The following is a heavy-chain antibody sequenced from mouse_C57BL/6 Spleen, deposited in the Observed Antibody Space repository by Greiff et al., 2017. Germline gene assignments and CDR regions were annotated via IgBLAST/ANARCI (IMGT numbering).Heavy chain of an antibody. J-gene: IGHJ3*01. CDR1: GYTFTDYE. V-gene: IGHV1-15*01. CDR2: IDPETGGT. Sequence: QVQLQQSGAELVRPGASVTMSCKASGYTFTDYEMHWVKQTPVHGLEWIGAIDPETGGTAYNQKFKGKAILTADKSSSTAYMELRSLTSEDSAVYYCTTKLAYWGQGTLVTVSA. CDR3: TTKLAY.